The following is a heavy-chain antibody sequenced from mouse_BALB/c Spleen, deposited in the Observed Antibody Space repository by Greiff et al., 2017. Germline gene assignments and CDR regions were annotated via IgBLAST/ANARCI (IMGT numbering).Heavy chain of an antibody. J-gene: IGHJ3*01. Sequence: QVQLKESGAELVRPGTSVKVSCKASGYAFTNYLIEWVKQRPGQGLEWIGVINPGSGGTNYNEKFKGKATLTADKSSSTAYMQLSSLTSDDSAVYFCAREGVTTATSWFAYWGQGTLVTVSA. CDR1: GYAFTNYL. D-gene: IGHD1-2*01. CDR3: AREGVTTATSWFAY. CDR2: INPGSGGT. V-gene: IGHV1-54*01.